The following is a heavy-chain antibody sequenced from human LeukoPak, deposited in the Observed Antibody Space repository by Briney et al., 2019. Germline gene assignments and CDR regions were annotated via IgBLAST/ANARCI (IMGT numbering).Heavy chain of an antibody. Sequence: QPGGSLRLSCAASGFTFNDYPMHWVRQAPGRGLEWVSLLSGDGQSTYYADSVKGRFTISRDNSKNSLFLQMNSLRTEDTALYYCARDMGAPYFYYYGMDVWGQGTTVTVSS. CDR1: GFTFNDYP. CDR3: ARDMGAPYFYYYGMDV. J-gene: IGHJ6*02. D-gene: IGHD4/OR15-4a*01. CDR2: LSGDGQST. V-gene: IGHV3-43*02.